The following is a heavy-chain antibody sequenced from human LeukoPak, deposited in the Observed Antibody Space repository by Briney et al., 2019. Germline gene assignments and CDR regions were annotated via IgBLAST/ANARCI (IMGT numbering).Heavy chain of an antibody. V-gene: IGHV1-8*01. J-gene: IGHJ4*02. Sequence: ASVKVSCKASGYTFTSYDINWVRQATGQGLEWLGWMNPNSGNTGYAQKFQGRVTMTRNTSISTAYMELSSLRSEDTAVYYCARMLRYSARYFDYWGQGTLVTVSS. CDR3: ARMLRYSARYFDY. D-gene: IGHD3-9*01. CDR2: MNPNSGNT. CDR1: GYTFTSYD.